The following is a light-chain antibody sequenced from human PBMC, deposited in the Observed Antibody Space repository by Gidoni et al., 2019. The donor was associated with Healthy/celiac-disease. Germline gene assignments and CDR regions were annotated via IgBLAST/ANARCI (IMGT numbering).Light chain of an antibody. CDR3: QQSYSTPPLT. V-gene: IGKV1-39*01. Sequence: GDRVTIPCRASQSISSYLNWYQQEPGKAPKLLIYAASSLQSGVPSRFSGSGSGTDFTLTISRLQPEDFATYYCQQSYSTPPLTFGRGTKVEIK. CDR1: QSISSY. J-gene: IGKJ4*01. CDR2: AAS.